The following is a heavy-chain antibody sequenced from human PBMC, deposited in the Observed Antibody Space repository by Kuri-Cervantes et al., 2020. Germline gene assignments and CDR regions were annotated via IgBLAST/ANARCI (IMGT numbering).Heavy chain of an antibody. D-gene: IGHD3-10*01. Sequence: ASVKVSCKASGYTFTSYGISWVRQAPGQGLEWMGIINPSGGSTSYAQKFQGRVTMTRDTSTSTVYMELSSLRSEDTAVYYCARARITGWFDPWGQGTLVTVSS. V-gene: IGHV1-46*01. CDR2: INPSGGST. CDR1: GYTFTSYG. CDR3: ARARITGWFDP. J-gene: IGHJ5*02.